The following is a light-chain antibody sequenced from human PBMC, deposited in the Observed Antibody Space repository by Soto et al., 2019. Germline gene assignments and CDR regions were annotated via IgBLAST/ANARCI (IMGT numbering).Light chain of an antibody. V-gene: IGKV3-20*01. CDR2: GAS. Sequence: SVLTQFPGTLTLSPGERATLSCRASQMFNCIYLSVYQQKPGQAPRLLLYGASTRATGIPDRFTGSGSGTDFTLTISRLEPEDFAVYYCQFYGDPSRTFGQGTKV. CDR1: QMFNCIY. CDR3: QFYGDPSRT. J-gene: IGKJ1*01.